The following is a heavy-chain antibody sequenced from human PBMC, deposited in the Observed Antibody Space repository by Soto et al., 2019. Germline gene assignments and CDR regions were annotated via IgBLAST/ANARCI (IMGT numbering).Heavy chain of an antibody. J-gene: IGHJ4*02. D-gene: IGHD5-12*01. CDR2: ISYDGSNK. CDR3: AKADLRCRNCEFVDIVATIGGAHFDY. V-gene: IGHV3-30*18. Sequence: QVQLVESGGGVVQPGRSLRLSCAASGFTFSSYGMHWVRQAPGKGLEWVAVISYDGSNKYYADSVKGRFTISRDNSKNPLYLQMTSLRAEDTAVYYCAKADLRCRNCEFVDIVATIGGAHFDYGGKGTLFPVSS. CDR1: GFTFSSYG.